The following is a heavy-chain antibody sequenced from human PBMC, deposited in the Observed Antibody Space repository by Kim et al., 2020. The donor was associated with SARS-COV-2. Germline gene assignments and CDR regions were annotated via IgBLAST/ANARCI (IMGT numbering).Heavy chain of an antibody. CDR1: GFTFSSYA. CDR3: ARDKVPGATDYYYYYMDV. D-gene: IGHD1-26*01. CDR2: ISYDGSNK. V-gene: IGHV3-30-3*01. J-gene: IGHJ6*03. Sequence: GGSLRLSCAASGFTFSSYAMHWVRQAPGKGLEWVAVISYDGSNKYYADSVKGRFTISRDNSKNTLYLQMNSLRAEDTAVYYCARDKVPGATDYYYYYMDVWGKGTTVTVSS.